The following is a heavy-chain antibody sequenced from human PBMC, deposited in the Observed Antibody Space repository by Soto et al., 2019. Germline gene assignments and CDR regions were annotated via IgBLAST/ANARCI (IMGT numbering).Heavy chain of an antibody. Sequence: SETLSLTCTVSGGSVTSDEDYWSWIRQSPGKGLEWIGYISNSGSTGYNPSLKTRLSMSVGRSKNQFTLRLTSVTAADTAVYFCATESGSTYGYFDYWGQGTQVTVS. J-gene: IGHJ4*02. CDR1: GGSVTSDEDY. V-gene: IGHV4-30-4*01. D-gene: IGHD4-17*01. CDR2: ISNSGST. CDR3: ATESGSTYGYFDY.